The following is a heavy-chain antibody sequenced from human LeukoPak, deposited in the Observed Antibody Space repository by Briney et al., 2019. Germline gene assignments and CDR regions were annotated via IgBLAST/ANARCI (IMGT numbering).Heavy chain of an antibody. J-gene: IGHJ4*02. CDR3: ATIEAVRFHY. Sequence: GGSLRLSCADSGFTFSSHWMSWVRQAPGKGLEWVANIKQDGSEIYYLDSVKGRFIISRDNAKNSLYLQMNSLRVEDTAVYYCATIEAVRFHYWGQGTLVTVSS. V-gene: IGHV3-7*01. CDR1: GFTFSSHW. D-gene: IGHD6-19*01. CDR2: IKQDGSEI.